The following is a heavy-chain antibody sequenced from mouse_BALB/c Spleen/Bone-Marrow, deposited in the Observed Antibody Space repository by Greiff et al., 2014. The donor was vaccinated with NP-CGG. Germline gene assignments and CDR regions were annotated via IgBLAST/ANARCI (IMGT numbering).Heavy chain of an antibody. CDR3: ARDEHYFDY. CDR1: SYTFTSYW. CDR2: IYPGDGDT. J-gene: IGHJ2*01. Sequence: QVQLKESGAELARPGASVKLSCKASSYTFTSYWMQWVKQRPGQGLEWIGAIYPGDGDTRYTQKFKGKATLTADKSSSTAYMQLSSLASEDSAVYYCARDEHYFDYWGQGTTLTVSS. V-gene: IGHV1-87*01.